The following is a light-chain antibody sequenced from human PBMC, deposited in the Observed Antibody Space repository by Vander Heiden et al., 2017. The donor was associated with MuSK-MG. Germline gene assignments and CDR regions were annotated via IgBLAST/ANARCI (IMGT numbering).Light chain of an antibody. CDR1: NIRTKS. J-gene: IGLJ2*01. Sequence: SSVLTQPPSVSVDPGQTARISCGGDNIRTKSVHWYQQKPGQAPVVVMYYDGVRPSGIPERFSGSNAGNTATLAISRVEAGDEADYYCQVWDSRSDHVVFGGGTNLIVL. CDR3: QVWDSRSDHVV. CDR2: YDG. V-gene: IGLV3-21*04.